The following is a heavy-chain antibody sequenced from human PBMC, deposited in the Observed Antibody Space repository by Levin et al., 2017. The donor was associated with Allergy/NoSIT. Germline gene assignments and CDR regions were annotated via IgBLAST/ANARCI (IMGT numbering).Heavy chain of an antibody. CDR3: AKVGTIFGANWFDP. J-gene: IGHJ5*02. CDR1: GFTFSSYA. CDR2: ISGSGGST. V-gene: IGHV3-23*01. D-gene: IGHD3-3*01. Sequence: GGSLRLSCAASGFTFSSYAMSWVRQAPGKGLEWVSAISGSGGSTYYADSVKGRFTISRDNSKNTPYLQMNSLRAEDTAVYYCAKVGTIFGANWFDPWGQGTLVTVSS.